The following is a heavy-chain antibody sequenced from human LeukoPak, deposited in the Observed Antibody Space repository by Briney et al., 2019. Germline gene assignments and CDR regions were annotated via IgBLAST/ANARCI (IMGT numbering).Heavy chain of an antibody. J-gene: IGHJ3*02. D-gene: IGHD3-22*01. CDR1: GFTFSSYA. Sequence: GGSLRLSCAASGFTFSSYAMHWVRQAPGKGLEWVAVISYDGSNKYYADSVKGRFTISRDNSKNTLYLQMNSLRAEDTAVYYCAMTYYYDSSAPSGAFDIWGQGTMVTVSS. V-gene: IGHV3-30-3*01. CDR3: AMTYYYDSSAPSGAFDI. CDR2: ISYDGSNK.